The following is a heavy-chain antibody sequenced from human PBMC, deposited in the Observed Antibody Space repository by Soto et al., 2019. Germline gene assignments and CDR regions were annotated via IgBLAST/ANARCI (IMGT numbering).Heavy chain of an antibody. D-gene: IGHD5-18*01. Sequence: GGSLRLSCAASGFTFSSYAMSWVRQAPGKGLEWVSAISGSGGSTYYADSVKGRFTISRDNSKNTLYLQMNSLRAEDTAVYYCAKGVQLWLAFDYYYGMDVWGQGTTVTVSS. CDR2: ISGSGGST. J-gene: IGHJ6*02. V-gene: IGHV3-23*01. CDR1: GFTFSSYA. CDR3: AKGVQLWLAFDYYYGMDV.